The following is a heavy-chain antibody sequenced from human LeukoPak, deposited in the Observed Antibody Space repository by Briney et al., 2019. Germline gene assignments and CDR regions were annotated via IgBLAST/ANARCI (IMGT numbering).Heavy chain of an antibody. Sequence: ASVKVSCKASGYTFTSYYMHRVRQAPGQGLEWMGIINPSGGSTSYAQKFQGRVTMTRDTSTSTVYMELSSLRSEDTAVYYCARGTTIFGVAYGPFDYWGQGTLVTISS. V-gene: IGHV1-46*01. D-gene: IGHD3-3*01. CDR2: INPSGGST. J-gene: IGHJ4*02. CDR3: ARGTTIFGVAYGPFDY. CDR1: GYTFTSYY.